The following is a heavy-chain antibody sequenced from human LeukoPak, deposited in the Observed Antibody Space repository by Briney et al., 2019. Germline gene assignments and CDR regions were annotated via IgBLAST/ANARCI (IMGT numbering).Heavy chain of an antibody. Sequence: GGSLRLSCAASGFTFSSYWMSWVRQAPGKGLEWVANINQEGSEENYVDSVKGRFTISRDNAKNSLSLQMNDLRAEDTAMYYCGSFDHWGQGILVIVSS. CDR1: GFTFSSYW. CDR3: GSFDH. V-gene: IGHV3-7*02. J-gene: IGHJ4*02. CDR2: INQEGSEE.